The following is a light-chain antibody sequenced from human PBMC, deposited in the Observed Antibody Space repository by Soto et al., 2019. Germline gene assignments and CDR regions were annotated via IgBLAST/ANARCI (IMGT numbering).Light chain of an antibody. J-gene: IGKJ1*01. CDR2: GAS. V-gene: IGKV3-15*01. CDR3: QQFDNWPRT. Sequence: EIVMTQSPGTLSVSPGERATLSCRASQSVSSNLAWYQQKPGQVPRLLIYGASTRATGIPARFSGSGSETEFTLTISSLQSEDFAVYYCQQFDNWPRTFGQGTKVEIK. CDR1: QSVSSN.